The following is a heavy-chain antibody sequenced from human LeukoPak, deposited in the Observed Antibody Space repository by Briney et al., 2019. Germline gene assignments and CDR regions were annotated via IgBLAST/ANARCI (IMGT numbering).Heavy chain of an antibody. CDR3: ARTTVTTYYYFDH. V-gene: IGHV3-74*01. J-gene: IGHJ4*02. CDR1: GFTFSSYW. D-gene: IGHD4-17*01. Sequence: GGSLRLSCAASGFTFSSYWMHWVRQAPGKGLVWVSRINSDGGSTSYADSVKGRFTISRDNAKNTLYLQMNSLRAEDTAVYYCARTTVTTYYYFDHWGQGTLVTVSS. CDR2: INSDGGST.